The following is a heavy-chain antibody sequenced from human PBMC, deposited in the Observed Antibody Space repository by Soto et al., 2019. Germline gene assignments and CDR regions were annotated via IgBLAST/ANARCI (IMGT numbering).Heavy chain of an antibody. CDR2: IGPTEAHAP. V-gene: IGHV3-23*01. Sequence: EVHLLESGGDLVQPGGTLILSCVASGYPFGDYAMRWVRQAPGKGLEWVSAIGPTEAHAPAYAASVKGRFTISRDNSRNILYLQMTNLRAEDTGVYYCXKXXXPXXXRDDAFDLWGQGTMVTVSS. J-gene: IGHJ3*01. CDR3: XKXXXPXXXRDDAFDL. CDR1: GYPFGDYA.